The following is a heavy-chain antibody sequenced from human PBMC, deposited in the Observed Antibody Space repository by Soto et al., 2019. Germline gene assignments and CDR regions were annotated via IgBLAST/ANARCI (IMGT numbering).Heavy chain of an antibody. V-gene: IGHV3-23*01. Sequence: GGSLRLSCAASGFTFSSYAMSWVRQAPGKGLEWVSAISGSAGTTYYADSVKGRFTISRDNSKNTLYLQMNSLRAEDTAVYYCAKNSESSAYSSFDYWGQGTLVTVSS. CDR1: GFTFSSYA. J-gene: IGHJ4*02. CDR3: AKNSESSAYSSFDY. D-gene: IGHD3-22*01. CDR2: ISGSAGTT.